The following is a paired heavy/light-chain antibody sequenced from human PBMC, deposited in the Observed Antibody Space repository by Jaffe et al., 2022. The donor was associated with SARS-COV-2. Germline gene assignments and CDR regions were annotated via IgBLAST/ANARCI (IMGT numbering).Light chain of an antibody. Sequence: QTVVTQEPSLTVSPGGTVTLTCASSTGAVTSGYYPNWFQQKPGQIPRALIYSTSNKHSWTPARFSGSLLGGKAALTLSGVQPEDEAEYYCLVLYGGAWVFGGGTKVTVL. CDR3: LVLYGGAWV. V-gene: IGLV7-43*01. J-gene: IGLJ3*02. CDR1: TGAVTSGYY. CDR2: STS.
Heavy chain of an antibody. D-gene: IGHD6-19*01. CDR1: GFTFSNYA. CDR2: ITASGSDT. Sequence: EVQLLESGGGLVQPGGSLRLSCAASGFTFSNYAMCWVRQAPGKGPEWVSSITASGSDTYYADSVKGRFTISRDNSKNTLFLQMNSLRAEDTAVYYCAKDVGSSPAVYWGQGTLVTVSS. CDR3: AKDVGSSPAVY. V-gene: IGHV3-23*01. J-gene: IGHJ4*02.